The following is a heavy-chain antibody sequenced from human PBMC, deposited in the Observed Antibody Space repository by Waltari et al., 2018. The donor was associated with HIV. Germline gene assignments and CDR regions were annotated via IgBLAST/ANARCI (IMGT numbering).Heavy chain of an antibody. Sequence: QVQLQQWGAGLLKPSETLSLTCAVYGGSFSGYYWSWIRQPPGKGLEWIGEINHSGSTNYNPSLKSRVTISVDTSKNQFSLKLSSVTAADTAVYYCARGRGSPPMIVVVVPFWFDPWGQGTLVTVSS. CDR1: GGSFSGYY. D-gene: IGHD3-22*01. CDR3: ARGRGSPPMIVVVVPFWFDP. V-gene: IGHV4-34*01. J-gene: IGHJ5*02. CDR2: INHSGST.